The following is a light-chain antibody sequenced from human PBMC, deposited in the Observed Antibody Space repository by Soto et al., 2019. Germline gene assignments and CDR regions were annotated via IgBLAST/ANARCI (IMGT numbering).Light chain of an antibody. V-gene: IGLV1-40*01. Sequence: QSVLTQPPSVSGAPGQRVTISCTGSSSNIGAGYGVNWYQHLPGTAPKLLIYGNSNRPSGVPDRFSGSKSGPSASLAITGLQADDEADYYCQSYDSSLSAPYVFGTGTKVTV. CDR1: SSNIGAGYG. CDR2: GNS. CDR3: QSYDSSLSAPYV. J-gene: IGLJ1*01.